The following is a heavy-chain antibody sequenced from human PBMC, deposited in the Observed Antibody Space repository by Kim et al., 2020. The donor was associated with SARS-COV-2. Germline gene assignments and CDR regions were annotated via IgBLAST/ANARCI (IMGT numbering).Heavy chain of an antibody. V-gene: IGHV4-4*02. Sequence: SETLSLTCVVSGGSISSSNWWSWVRQPPGKGLEWIGEIYHSGSTNYNPSLKSRVTISVDKSKNQFSLKLSSVTAADTAVYYCARDPGDSSGFGNWFDPWGQGSLVTVSS. D-gene: IGHD3-22*01. CDR3: ARDPGDSSGFGNWFDP. J-gene: IGHJ5*02. CDR1: GGSISSSNW. CDR2: IYHSGST.